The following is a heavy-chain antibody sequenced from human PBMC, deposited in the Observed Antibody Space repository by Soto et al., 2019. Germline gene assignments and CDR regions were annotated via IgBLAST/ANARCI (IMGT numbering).Heavy chain of an antibody. J-gene: IGHJ4*02. Sequence: QLQLQESGPGLVKPSETLSLTCTVSGGSISSSSYYWGWIRQPPGKGLEWIGSIYYSGSTYYNPSLKSRVTMSVDTSKNQFALKLSSVTAADTAVYYCASYPSYRPHFDYWGQGTLVTVSS. CDR2: IYYSGST. CDR1: GGSISSSSYY. V-gene: IGHV4-39*01. CDR3: ASYPSYRPHFDY. D-gene: IGHD3-16*02.